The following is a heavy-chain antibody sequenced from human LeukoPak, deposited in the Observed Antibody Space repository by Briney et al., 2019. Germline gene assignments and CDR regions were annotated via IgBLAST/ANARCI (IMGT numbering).Heavy chain of an antibody. CDR1: GGSISSYY. CDR3: ARAGQGYCTSASCYLSLDY. CDR2: IYPSGSP. V-gene: IGHV4-4*07. J-gene: IGHJ4*02. D-gene: IGHD2-2*01. Sequence: SETLSLTCTVSGGSISSYYWSWIRQPAGKGLEWIGRIYPSGSPNYNPSLKSRVTMSVDASKNQFSLKLSSVAAADTAVYYCARAGQGYCTSASCYLSLDYWGQGTLVTVSS.